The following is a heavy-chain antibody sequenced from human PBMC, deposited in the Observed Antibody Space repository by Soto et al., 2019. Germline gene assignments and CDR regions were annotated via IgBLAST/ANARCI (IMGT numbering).Heavy chain of an antibody. D-gene: IGHD2-15*01. CDR3: ARLGGGYVCNSASGYTASPDF. CDR1: GYSFTSYW. CDR2: IHPVDSDS. J-gene: IGHJ4*02. Sequence: EAQLVQSGAEVKKPGASVRISCTGSGYSFTSYWIAWVRQMPGKGLEWMGIIHPVDSDSRYSPSFQAQVTISVDKSIRTAYLQWSSLKASDSAMYYCARLGGGYVCNSASGYTASPDFWGQGTLVTVSS. V-gene: IGHV5-51*01.